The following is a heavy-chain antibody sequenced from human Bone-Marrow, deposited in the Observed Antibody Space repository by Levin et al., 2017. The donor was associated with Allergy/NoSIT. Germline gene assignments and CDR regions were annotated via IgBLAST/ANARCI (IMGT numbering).Heavy chain of an antibody. D-gene: IGHD6-25*01. Sequence: PSETLSLTCAVSGGSISGYYWTWIRQPPGKGLECVGEIDHSGSTNYNPSLKSRVTVSVDTSKNHFALELTSVTAADTAVYYCARGAAFDPWGQGTLVIVSS. J-gene: IGHJ5*02. CDR3: ARGAAFDP. CDR2: IDHSGST. CDR1: GGSISGYY. V-gene: IGHV4-34*01.